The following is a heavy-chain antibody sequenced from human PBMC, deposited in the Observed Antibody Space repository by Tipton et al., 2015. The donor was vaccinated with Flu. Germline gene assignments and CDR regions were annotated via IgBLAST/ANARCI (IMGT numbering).Heavy chain of an antibody. Sequence: LSLTCGASGFTFSTYEMNWVRQAPGKGLEWISYIDDSGNAIFYADSVKGRFTISRDNAKSSLYLQMNSLRVEDTAVYYCVRTLGGAGAYWGPGTLVTVSS. CDR2: IDDSGNAI. J-gene: IGHJ4*02. V-gene: IGHV3-48*03. CDR1: GFTFSTYE. D-gene: IGHD6-19*01. CDR3: VRTLGGAGAY.